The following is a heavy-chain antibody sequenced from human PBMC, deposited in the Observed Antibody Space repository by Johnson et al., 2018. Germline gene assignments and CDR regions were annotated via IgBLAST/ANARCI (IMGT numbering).Heavy chain of an antibody. Sequence: QVQLVQSGGGVVQPGRSLRLSCAASGFTFSRYTMHWVRQAPGKGLEWVAVISYDGFNKCYVDSVKGRFTISRDNSKNTLYLQMNSLRAEDTAVYYCAKDRGCSSTSCYSYYYYYMDVWGKGTTVTVSS. D-gene: IGHD2-2*01. CDR3: AKDRGCSSTSCYSYYYYYMDV. CDR2: ISYDGFNK. CDR1: GFTFSRYT. V-gene: IGHV3-30*14. J-gene: IGHJ6*03.